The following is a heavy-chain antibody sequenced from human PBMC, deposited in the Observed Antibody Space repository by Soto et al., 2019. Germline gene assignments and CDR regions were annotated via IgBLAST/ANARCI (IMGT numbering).Heavy chain of an antibody. J-gene: IGHJ6*02. Sequence: QVQPQQWGAGLLKPSETMSLTCAADGGSCSGYYWSWIRQPPGKGLEWIGEINHSGSTTYNPSLKSRVTISVDTSKRQFSLNLRSVTAADTAVYYWAKVAVYGMDVWGQWTTVTVSS. D-gene: IGHD2-15*01. CDR2: INHSGST. V-gene: IGHV4-34*02. CDR1: GGSCSGYY. CDR3: AKVAVYGMDV.